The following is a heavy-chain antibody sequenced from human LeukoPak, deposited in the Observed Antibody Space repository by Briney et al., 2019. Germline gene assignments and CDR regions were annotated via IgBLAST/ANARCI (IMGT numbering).Heavy chain of an antibody. J-gene: IGHJ4*02. D-gene: IGHD3-22*01. CDR2: IYYSGST. Sequence: PSETLSLTCTVSGGSISSYYRSWIRQPPGKGLEWIGSIYYSGSTNYNPSLKSRVTISVDTSKNQFSLKLSSVTAADTAVYYCARVLYFYDSSGYIGYYFDYWGQGTLVTVSS. V-gene: IGHV4-59*01. CDR3: ARVLYFYDSSGYIGYYFDY. CDR1: GGSISSYY.